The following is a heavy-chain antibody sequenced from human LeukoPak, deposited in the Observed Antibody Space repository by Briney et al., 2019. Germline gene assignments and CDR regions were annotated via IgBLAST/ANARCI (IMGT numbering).Heavy chain of an antibody. V-gene: IGHV5-10-1*01. CDR3: ASADYDSSGYYYFDY. CDR2: IDPSDSYT. J-gene: IGHJ4*02. CDR1: GHSFTSYW. Sequence: GESLRISCKGSGHSFTSYWISWVRQMPGKGLEWMGRIDPSDSYTNYSPSFQGHVTISADKSISTAYLQWSSLKASDTAMYYCASADYDSSGYYYFDYWGQGTLVTVSS. D-gene: IGHD3-22*01.